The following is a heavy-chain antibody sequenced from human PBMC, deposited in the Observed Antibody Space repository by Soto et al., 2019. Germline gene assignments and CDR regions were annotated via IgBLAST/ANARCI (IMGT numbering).Heavy chain of an antibody. Sequence: GASVKVSCKASGYTFTGYYMHWVRQAPGQGLEWMGWINPNSGGTNYAQKFQGWATMTRDTSISTAYMELSRLRSDDTAVYYCARDYDDSSGYMGYWGQGTLVTVSS. CDR3: ARDYDDSSGYMGY. CDR2: INPNSGGT. J-gene: IGHJ4*02. CDR1: GYTFTGYY. V-gene: IGHV1-2*04. D-gene: IGHD3-22*01.